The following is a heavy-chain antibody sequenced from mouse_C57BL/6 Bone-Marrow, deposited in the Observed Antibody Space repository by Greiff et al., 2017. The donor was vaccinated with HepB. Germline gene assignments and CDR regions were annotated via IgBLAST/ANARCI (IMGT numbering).Heavy chain of an antibody. D-gene: IGHD3-3*01. Sequence: EVQRVESGPELVKPGASVKIPCKASGYTFTDYNMDWVKQSHGKSLEWIGDINPNNGGTIYNQKFKGKATLTVDKSSSTAYMELRSLTSEDTAVYYCAREEGQGYAMDYWGQGTSVTVSS. CDR2: INPNNGGT. J-gene: IGHJ4*01. V-gene: IGHV1-18*01. CDR3: AREEGQGYAMDY. CDR1: GYTFTDYN.